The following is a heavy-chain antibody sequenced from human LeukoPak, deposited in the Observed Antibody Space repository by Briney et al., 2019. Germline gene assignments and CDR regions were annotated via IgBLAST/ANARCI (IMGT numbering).Heavy chain of an antibody. J-gene: IGHJ5*02. CDR3: AREGYCSSTSCYIP. V-gene: IGHV4-31*01. CDR1: GGSISSGGYY. CDR2: IYYSGST. D-gene: IGHD2-2*02. Sequence: PSETLSLTCTVSGGSISSGGYYWSWIRQHPGKGLEWIGYIYYSGSTYYNPSLKSQVTISVDTSKNQFSLKLSSVTAADTAVYYCAREGYCSSTSCYIPWGQGTLVTVSS.